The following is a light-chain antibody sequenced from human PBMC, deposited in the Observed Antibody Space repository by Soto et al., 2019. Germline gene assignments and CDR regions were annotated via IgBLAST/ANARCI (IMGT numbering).Light chain of an antibody. CDR3: QQYFEWPPMT. CDR2: GAS. V-gene: IGKV3-15*01. Sequence: EIVLTQSPGILSLSPGERASLSCGASQSISSSFLAWYQQKPGQAPRLLISGASTRAAGISDRFRGSGSGTEFTLTISSLRSEDSAIYYCQQYFEWPPMTFGQGTKVDIK. CDR1: QSISSS. J-gene: IGKJ1*01.